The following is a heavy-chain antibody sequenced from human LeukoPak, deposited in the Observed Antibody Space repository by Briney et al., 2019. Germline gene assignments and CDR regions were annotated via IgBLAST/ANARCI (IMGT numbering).Heavy chain of an antibody. CDR3: VISTIRKGFDP. D-gene: IGHD3-9*01. Sequence: SETLSLTCTVSGASIISATYYWTWIRQPAGKGLEWIGRISSSGISKLNPSLKSRVAISIDASKNQFSVGLSSVTAADTAVYYCVISTIRKGFDPWGQGTLVTVSS. CDR1: GASIISATYY. J-gene: IGHJ5*02. CDR2: ISSSGIS. V-gene: IGHV4-61*02.